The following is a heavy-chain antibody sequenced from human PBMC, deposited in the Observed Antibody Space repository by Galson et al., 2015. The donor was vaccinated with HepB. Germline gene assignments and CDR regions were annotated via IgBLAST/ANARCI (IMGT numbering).Heavy chain of an antibody. CDR2: INSDGSST. Sequence: SLRLSCAASGFTFSSYWMHWVRQAPGKGLVWVSRINSDGSSTSYADSVKGRFTISRDNAKNTLYLQMNSLRAEDTAVYYCARGVAYSNYDYWGQGTLVTVSS. D-gene: IGHD4-11*01. CDR3: ARGVAYSNYDY. CDR1: GFTFSSYW. J-gene: IGHJ4*02. V-gene: IGHV3-74*01.